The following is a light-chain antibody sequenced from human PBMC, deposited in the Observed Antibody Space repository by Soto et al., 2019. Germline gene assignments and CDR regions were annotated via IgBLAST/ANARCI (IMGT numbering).Light chain of an antibody. Sequence: EIVLTQSPATLSLSPGERATLSCRASQSISSFLAWYQHQPGQSPRLLMYDPFNRATGVPARFSGSGSGTDFTLSISSLESEYFAVYYCQQHFNGPITLGQVTRLEIK. CDR2: DPF. CDR1: QSISSF. CDR3: QQHFNGPIT. J-gene: IGKJ5*01. V-gene: IGKV3-11*01.